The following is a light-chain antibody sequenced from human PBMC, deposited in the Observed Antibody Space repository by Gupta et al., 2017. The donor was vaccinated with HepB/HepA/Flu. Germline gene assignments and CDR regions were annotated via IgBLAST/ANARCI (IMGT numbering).Light chain of an antibody. CDR3: QETDYTPST. Sequence: DIQMTQSPSSLSASVGDRVTITCRASQSISSYLNWYQQKPGKAPELLIYAASTLQTGVPSRFSGSGSGTXFTLTVXRLQPEDFATYYCQETDYTPSTFGXGTKVEIK. V-gene: IGKV1-39*01. CDR2: AAS. J-gene: IGKJ4*01. CDR1: QSISSY.